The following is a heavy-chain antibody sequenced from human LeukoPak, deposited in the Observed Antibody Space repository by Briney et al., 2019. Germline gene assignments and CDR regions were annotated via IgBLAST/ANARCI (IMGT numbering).Heavy chain of an antibody. D-gene: IGHD3-3*01. Sequence: SETLSLTCAVYGGSFSGYYWSWIRQPPGKGLEWIGEINHSGSTNYNPSLKGRVTISVDTSKNQFSLKLSSVTAADTAVYYCARSGYDFWSGYYKYYYYGMDVWGQGTTVTVSS. J-gene: IGHJ6*02. CDR3: ARSGYDFWSGYYKYYYYGMDV. CDR1: GGSFSGYY. V-gene: IGHV4-34*01. CDR2: INHSGST.